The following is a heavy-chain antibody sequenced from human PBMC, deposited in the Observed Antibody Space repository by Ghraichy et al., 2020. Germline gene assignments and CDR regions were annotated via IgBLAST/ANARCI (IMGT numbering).Heavy chain of an antibody. CDR2: IIGSGDTT. CDR3: AQLTSD. V-gene: IGHV3-23*01. CDR1: GFTFSTYV. J-gene: IGHJ4*02. Sequence: LSLTCVASGFTFSTYVMSWVRQAPGKGLEWVSSIIGSGDTTYYADSVKGRFTISRDNSKNTLYLQMNSLRAEDMAVYYCAQLTSDWGQGTLVTVSS. D-gene: IGHD4/OR15-4a*01.